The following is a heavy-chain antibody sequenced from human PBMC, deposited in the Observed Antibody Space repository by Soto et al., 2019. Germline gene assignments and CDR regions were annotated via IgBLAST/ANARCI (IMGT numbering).Heavy chain of an antibody. Sequence: GGSLRLSCAASGFTFSNYNMNWVRQAPGKGLEWVSSISSSSSYIYYADSLKGRFTISRDNAKNSLYLQMNSLRAEDTAVYYCAREQYSSSPYFDYWGKGTLVTVST. J-gene: IGHJ4*02. V-gene: IGHV3-21*01. CDR1: GFTFSNYN. D-gene: IGHD6-6*01. CDR2: ISSSSSYI. CDR3: AREQYSSSPYFDY.